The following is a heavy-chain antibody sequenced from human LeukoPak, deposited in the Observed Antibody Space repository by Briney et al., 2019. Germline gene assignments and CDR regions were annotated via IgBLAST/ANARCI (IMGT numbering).Heavy chain of an antibody. CDR2: ISSSSSTI. CDR3: ARDQIRFLEWLDAFDI. V-gene: IGHV3-48*01. CDR1: GFTFSSYS. D-gene: IGHD3-3*01. Sequence: GGSLRLSCAASGFTFSSYSMNWVRQAPGKGLEWVSYISSSSSTIYYADSVKGRFTISRDNAKNSLYLQMNSLRAEDTAVYYCARDQIRFLEWLDAFDIWGQGTMVTVSS. J-gene: IGHJ3*02.